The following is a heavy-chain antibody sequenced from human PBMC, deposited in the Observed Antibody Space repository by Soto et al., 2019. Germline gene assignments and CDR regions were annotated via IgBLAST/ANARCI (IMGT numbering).Heavy chain of an antibody. J-gene: IGHJ4*02. CDR1: GYTFTSYG. CDR3: ARVVVDMITFGGVIVTGLDY. CDR2: ISAYNGNT. Sequence: VASVKVSCKASGYTFTSYGISWVRQAPGQGLEWMGWISAYNGNTHYAQKLQGRVTMTTDTSTSTAYMELRSLRSDDTAVYYCARVVVDMITFGGVIVTGLDYWGQGTRVTVSS. V-gene: IGHV1-18*04. D-gene: IGHD3-16*02.